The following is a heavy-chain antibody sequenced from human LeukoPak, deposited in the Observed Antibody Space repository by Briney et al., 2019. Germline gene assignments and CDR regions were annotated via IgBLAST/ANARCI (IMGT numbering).Heavy chain of an antibody. CDR1: GFTFSRYG. CDR2: IWYDGSNK. D-gene: IGHD6-13*01. Sequence: VGSLRLSCAASGFTFSRYGMNWVRQAPGKGLEWVAVIWYDGSNKYYGDSVKGRFTISRDNSKNTVSLQMNSLRVEDTAVYYCARLGSSWSFDYWGQGTLVTVSS. V-gene: IGHV3-33*07. J-gene: IGHJ4*02. CDR3: ARLGSSWSFDY.